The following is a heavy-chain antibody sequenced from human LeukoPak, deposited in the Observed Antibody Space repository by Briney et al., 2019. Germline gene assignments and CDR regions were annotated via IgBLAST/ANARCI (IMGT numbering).Heavy chain of an antibody. V-gene: IGHV3-30*02. CDR1: GFTFSSYG. Sequence: GGSLRLSCAASGFTFSSYGMHWVRQAPGKGLEWVAFIRYDGSNKYYADTVKGRFTISRDNSKNTLYLQMNSLRAEDTAVYYCAKDRRALGQYYFDYWGQGTLVTVSS. CDR2: IRYDGSNK. J-gene: IGHJ4*02. D-gene: IGHD6-6*01. CDR3: AKDRRALGQYYFDY.